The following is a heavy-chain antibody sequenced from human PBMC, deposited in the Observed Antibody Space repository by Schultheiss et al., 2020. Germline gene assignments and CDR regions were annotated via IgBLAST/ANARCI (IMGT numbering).Heavy chain of an antibody. CDR1: GFTFSSYA. CDR3: ARGGYNWNYGSHHGLDV. Sequence: GGSLRLSCAASGFTFSSYAMHWVRQAPGKGLEWVAVISYDGSNKYYADSVKGRFTISRDNSKNTLYLQMNSLRAEDTAVYYCARGGYNWNYGSHHGLDVWGQGTTVTGSS. D-gene: IGHD1-1*01. CDR2: ISYDGSNK. J-gene: IGHJ6*02. V-gene: IGHV3-30-3*01.